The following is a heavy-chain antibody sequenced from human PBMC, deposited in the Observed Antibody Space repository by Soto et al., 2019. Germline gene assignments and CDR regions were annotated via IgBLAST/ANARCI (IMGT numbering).Heavy chain of an antibody. D-gene: IGHD2-2*01. V-gene: IGHV1-2*02. Sequence: ASVKVSCKASGYTFTGYYMHWVLQAPGQGREWMGWINPNSGGTNYAQKFQGRVTMTRDTSISTAYMELSRLRSDDTAVYYCARVGDIVVVPAAFWFDPWGQGXLVTV. CDR1: GYTFTGYY. J-gene: IGHJ5*02. CDR2: INPNSGGT. CDR3: ARVGDIVVVPAAFWFDP.